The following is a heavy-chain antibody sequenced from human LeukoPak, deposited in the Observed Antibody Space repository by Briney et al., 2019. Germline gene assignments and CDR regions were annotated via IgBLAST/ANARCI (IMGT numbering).Heavy chain of an antibody. CDR1: GFTFITSW. J-gene: IGHJ4*02. D-gene: IGHD5-24*01. CDR2: ITPNGSEK. V-gene: IGHV3-7*01. Sequence: GGSLRLSCSASGFTFITSWMNWVRQAPGKGLEWVASITPNGSEKYYVDSVRGRFTISRDDDKNSVYLQMNSLRAEDTAVYYCAGDRAYKAFDYWGQGNLVSVSS. CDR3: AGDRAYKAFDY.